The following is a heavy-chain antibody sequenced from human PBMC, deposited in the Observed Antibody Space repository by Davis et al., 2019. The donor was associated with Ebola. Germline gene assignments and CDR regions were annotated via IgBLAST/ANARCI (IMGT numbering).Heavy chain of an antibody. V-gene: IGHV4-34*01. CDR2: INHSGST. D-gene: IGHD1-26*01. J-gene: IGHJ3*02. Sequence: SETLSLTCAVYGGSFSGYYWSWIRQPPGKGLEWLGEINHSGSTNYNPSLRSRVTISVDTSRNQFSLKLSSATAADTAVYYCARPWYSGTYYDAYDIWGQGTMVAVSS. CDR3: ARPWYSGTYYDAYDI. CDR1: GGSFSGYY.